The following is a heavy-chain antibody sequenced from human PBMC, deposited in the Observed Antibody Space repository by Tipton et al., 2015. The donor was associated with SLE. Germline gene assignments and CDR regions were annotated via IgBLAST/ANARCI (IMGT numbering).Heavy chain of an antibody. CDR2: IYDSGRT. CDR3: ARGPANTWRAFDV. D-gene: IGHD1/OR15-1a*01. CDR1: GGSISSQY. J-gene: IGHJ3*01. Sequence: TLSLTCTVSGGSISSQYWSWIRQPPGKALEWIGYIYDSGRTNYNPSLKSRVTISVDMSKNQFSLRLRSVTSADTAVYYCARGPANTWRAFDVWAQGTMVTVSS. V-gene: IGHV4-59*11.